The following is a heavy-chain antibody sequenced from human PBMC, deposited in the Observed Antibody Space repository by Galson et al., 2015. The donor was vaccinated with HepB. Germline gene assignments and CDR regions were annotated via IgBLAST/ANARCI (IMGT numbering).Heavy chain of an antibody. CDR2: INGYSGAT. V-gene: IGHV1-3*01. CDR3: ARDVDNYYDSNDYYRCFDY. D-gene: IGHD3-22*01. CDR1: GYTFTSYA. J-gene: IGHJ4*02. Sequence: SVKVSCKASGYTFTSYAIHWLRQAPGQRPEWMGWINGYSGATKYSQKFQDRVTFTRDTSATTAYMELNTLRSEDTAVYFCARDVDNYYDSNDYYRCFDYWGQGTLVTVSS.